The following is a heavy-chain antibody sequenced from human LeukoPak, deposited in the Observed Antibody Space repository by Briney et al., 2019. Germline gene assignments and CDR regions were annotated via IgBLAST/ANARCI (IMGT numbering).Heavy chain of an antibody. Sequence: GGSLRLSCAASGFTFSTYAMSWVRQAPGKGLEWVSVLYSGGSTSYADSVKGRFTISRDNSKNTLYLQMNSLRAGDTAVYYCTKSGAPDPYWGQGTMVTVSS. V-gene: IGHV3-23*03. CDR1: GFTFSTYA. CDR2: LYSGGST. CDR3: TKSGAPDPY. D-gene: IGHD1-26*01. J-gene: IGHJ3*01.